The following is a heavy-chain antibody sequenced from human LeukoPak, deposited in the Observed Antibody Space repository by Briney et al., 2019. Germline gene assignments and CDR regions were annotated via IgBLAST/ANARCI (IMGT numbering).Heavy chain of an antibody. D-gene: IGHD6-13*01. V-gene: IGHV3-9*03. CDR3: AKDKYPSRGYSSSWYYFDY. Sequence: PGGSLRLSCAASGFTFDDYAMHWVRQAPGKGLEWVSGISWNSGSIGYADSVKGRFTISRDNAKNSLYLQMNSLRAEDMALYYCAKDKYPSRGYSSSWYYFDYWGQGTLVTVSS. CDR1: GFTFDDYA. CDR2: ISWNSGSI. J-gene: IGHJ4*02.